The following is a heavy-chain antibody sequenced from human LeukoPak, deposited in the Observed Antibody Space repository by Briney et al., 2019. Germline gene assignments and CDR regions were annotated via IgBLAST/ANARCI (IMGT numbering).Heavy chain of an antibody. CDR1: GGSISSYY. CDR2: IYYSGST. D-gene: IGHD6-19*01. Sequence: SETLSLTRTVSGGSISSYYWSWIRQPPGKGLEWIGYIYYSGSTNYNPSLKSRVTISVDTSKNQFSLKLSSVTAADTAVYYCARSSGWNYYYYYGMDVWGQGTTVTVSS. V-gene: IGHV4-59*01. CDR3: ARSSGWNYYYYYGMDV. J-gene: IGHJ6*02.